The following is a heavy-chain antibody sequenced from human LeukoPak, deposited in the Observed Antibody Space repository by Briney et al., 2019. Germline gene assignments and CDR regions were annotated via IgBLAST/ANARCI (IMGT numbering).Heavy chain of an antibody. J-gene: IGHJ4*02. D-gene: IGHD1-26*01. V-gene: IGHV3-23*01. CDR2: ISGSGGST. Sequence: GGSLRLSCAASGFTFSSYVMTWVRQAPGKGLEWVSAISGSGGSTYYADSVKGRFTISRDNSKNTLYLQMNSLRAEDTAVYYCAKLSPGSYYKNWGQGTLVTVSS. CDR3: AKLSPGSYYKN. CDR1: GFTFSSYV.